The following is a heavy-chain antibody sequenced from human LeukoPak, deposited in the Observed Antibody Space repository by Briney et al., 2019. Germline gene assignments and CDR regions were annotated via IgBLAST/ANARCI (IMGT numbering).Heavy chain of an antibody. V-gene: IGHV4-59*08. D-gene: IGHD5-24*01. CDR3: ARSVEVTTIFGFDP. J-gene: IGHJ5*02. CDR1: GGSISSYY. Sequence: SETLSLTCTVSGGSISSYYWSWIRQPPGKGLVWIGYIYYSGSTNYNPSLKSRVTISVDTSKNQFSLKLSSVTAADTAVYYCARSVEVTTIFGFDPWGQGTLVTVSS. CDR2: IYYSGST.